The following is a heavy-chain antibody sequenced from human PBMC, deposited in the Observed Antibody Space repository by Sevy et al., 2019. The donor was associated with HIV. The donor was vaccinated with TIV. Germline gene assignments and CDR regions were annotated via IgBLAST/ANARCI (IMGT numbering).Heavy chain of an antibody. Sequence: SETLSLTCTVSGGSISSYYWSWIRQPPGKGLEWIGYIYYSGSTNYKPFLKSRVTISVDTSKNQYSLKLSSVTAADTAVYYCAREVRSTGYYYYYGMDVWGQGTTVTVS. J-gene: IGHJ6*02. D-gene: IGHD4-17*01. CDR3: AREVRSTGYYYYYGMDV. CDR2: IYYSGST. CDR1: GGSISSYY. V-gene: IGHV4-59*13.